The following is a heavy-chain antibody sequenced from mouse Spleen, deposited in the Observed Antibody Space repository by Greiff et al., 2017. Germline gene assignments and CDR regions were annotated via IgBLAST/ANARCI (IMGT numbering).Heavy chain of an antibody. CDR2: IDPENGDT. Sequence: EVKVVESGAELVRPGASVKLSCTASGFNIKDDYMHWVKQRPEQGLEWIGWIDPENGDTEYASKFQGKATITADTSSNTAYLQLSSLTSEDTAVYYCTKLGQDWGQGTTLTVSS. CDR3: TKLGQD. D-gene: IGHD4-1*01. CDR1: GFNIKDDY. J-gene: IGHJ2*01. V-gene: IGHV14-4*01.